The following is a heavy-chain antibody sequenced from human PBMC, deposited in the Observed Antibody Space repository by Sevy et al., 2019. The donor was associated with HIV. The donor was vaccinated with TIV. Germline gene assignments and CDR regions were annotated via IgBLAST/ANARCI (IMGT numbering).Heavy chain of an antibody. D-gene: IGHD4-4*01. V-gene: IGHV3-30*02. CDR3: AKDTVRVGFCDY. Sequence: GGSLRLSCAASGFSFSIHAMHWVRQAPGKGLEWVAFIRYDGSNQYYADSVKGRFTISRDNSQNTLFLQMNSLRTEDTAVYYWAKDTVRVGFCDYWGQGTLVTVSS. CDR2: IRYDGSNQ. CDR1: GFSFSIHA. J-gene: IGHJ4*02.